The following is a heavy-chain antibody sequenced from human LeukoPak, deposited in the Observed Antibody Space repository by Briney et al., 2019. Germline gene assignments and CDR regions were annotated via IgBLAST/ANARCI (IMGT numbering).Heavy chain of an antibody. CDR2: IYHSGST. J-gene: IGHJ5*02. V-gene: IGHV4-38-2*02. CDR1: GYSISSGYY. Sequence: PSETLSLTCTVSGYSISSGYYWGWIRQPPGKGLEWIGSIYHSGSTYYNPSLKSRVTISVDTSKNQFSLKLSSVIAADTAVYYCARDITMVRGVIILNWFDPWGQGTLVTVSS. CDR3: ARDITMVRGVIILNWFDP. D-gene: IGHD3-10*01.